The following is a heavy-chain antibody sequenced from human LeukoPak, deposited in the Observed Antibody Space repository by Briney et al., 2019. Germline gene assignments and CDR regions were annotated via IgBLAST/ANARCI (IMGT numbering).Heavy chain of an antibody. V-gene: IGHV3-23*01. J-gene: IGHJ3*02. D-gene: IGHD3-9*01. CDR1: GFSVTTYA. CDR3: AEGRWGLTINNFDI. CDR2: ISDRGDST. Sequence: QPGGSLTLSCAASGFSVTTYAMGWVRQAPGKGLEWVSVISDRGDSTHYADSVKGRFTISRDSSKNTLYLQMNSLRGEDTAVYYCAEGRWGLTINNFDIWGQGTMVTVSS.